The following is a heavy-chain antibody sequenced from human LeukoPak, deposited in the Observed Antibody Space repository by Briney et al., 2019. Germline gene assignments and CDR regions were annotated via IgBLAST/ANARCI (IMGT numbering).Heavy chain of an antibody. CDR3: ARGWMIYHY. Sequence: SETLSLTCTVSGGSVSSGSYYWSWLRQPPGTGLEWIGYIYYSGSTNYNPSLKSRVTISVDTSKNQFSLKLSSVTAADTAVYYCARGWMIYHYWGQGTLVTVSS. CDR2: IYYSGST. V-gene: IGHV4-61*01. J-gene: IGHJ4*02. D-gene: IGHD2-8*01. CDR1: GGSVSSGSYY.